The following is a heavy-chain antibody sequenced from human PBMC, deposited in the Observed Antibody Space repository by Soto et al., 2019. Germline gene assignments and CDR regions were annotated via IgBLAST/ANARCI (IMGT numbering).Heavy chain of an antibody. J-gene: IGHJ6*02. D-gene: IGHD2-2*02. CDR2: ISDSGGST. CDR1: GFTFSSYA. CDR3: AKDQGVVPAAILHYYYGMDV. V-gene: IGHV3-23*01. Sequence: PGGSLRLSCAASGFTFSSYAMRWVRQAPGKGLEWVSGISDSGGSTYYADSVKGRFTISRDNSKNTLYLQMNSLRAEDTAVYYCAKDQGVVPAAILHYYYGMDVWGQGTTVTVSS.